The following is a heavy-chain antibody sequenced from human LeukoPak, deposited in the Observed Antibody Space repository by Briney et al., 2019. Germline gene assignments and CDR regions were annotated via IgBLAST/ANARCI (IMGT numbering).Heavy chain of an antibody. V-gene: IGHV3-23*01. CDR2: ISPSSGT. J-gene: IGHJ4*02. Sequence: PGGSLRLSCAASGFTFSSYAMRWVRQAPGKGLEWVSAISPSSGTFYADSVKGRFTISRDNSKNTLYLQMNSLRAEDTAVYYCAKAGKVQTPYYYDSSGYYPHYWGQGTLVTVSS. CDR1: GFTFSSYA. D-gene: IGHD3-22*01. CDR3: AKAGKVQTPYYYDSSGYYPHY.